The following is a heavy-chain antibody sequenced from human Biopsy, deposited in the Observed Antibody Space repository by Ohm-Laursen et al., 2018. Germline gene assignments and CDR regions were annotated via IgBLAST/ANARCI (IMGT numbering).Heavy chain of an antibody. D-gene: IGHD3-22*01. CDR1: GVPITAYY. Sequence: PSETLSLTCTVSGVPITAYYWSWIRQPAGKGLEWIGRIYSSGSTNYNPSLKSRVTLSMDTSKRQFSLKLSFVTAADTAVYYCARWTPEYDSSRYYLDAFDIWGQGTKVTVSS. J-gene: IGHJ3*02. V-gene: IGHV4-4*07. CDR2: IYSSGST. CDR3: ARWTPEYDSSRYYLDAFDI.